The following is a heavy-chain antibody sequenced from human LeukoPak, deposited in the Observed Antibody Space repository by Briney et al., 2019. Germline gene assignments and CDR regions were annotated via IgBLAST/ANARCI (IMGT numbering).Heavy chain of an antibody. D-gene: IGHD2-15*01. J-gene: IGHJ6*02. CDR1: GDSISSYY. CDR3: AGSSGGSAYYYYGMDV. Sequence: SETLSLTCTVSGDSISSYYWSWIRQPPGKGLEWIGYIYYSGSTNYNPSLKSRVTISVDTSKNQFSLKLSSVTAADTAVYYCAGSSGGSAYYYYGMDVWGQGTTVTVSS. V-gene: IGHV4-59*12. CDR2: IYYSGST.